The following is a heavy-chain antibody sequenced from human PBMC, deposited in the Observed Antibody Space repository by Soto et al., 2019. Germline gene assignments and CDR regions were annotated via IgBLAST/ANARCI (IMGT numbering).Heavy chain of an antibody. Sequence: PGESLKISCETSGYDFTMNWIGWVRQRPGKGLEWVGLVYPRGSDTRYSPSFRGHVSMSADESVRTAYLQWTSLEASDTAIYYCARQFCTTTYCSMYFDNWGQGTPVTVSS. V-gene: IGHV5-51*01. D-gene: IGHD2-8*01. CDR3: ARQFCTTTYCSMYFDN. CDR1: GYDFTMNW. CDR2: VYPRGSDT. J-gene: IGHJ4*02.